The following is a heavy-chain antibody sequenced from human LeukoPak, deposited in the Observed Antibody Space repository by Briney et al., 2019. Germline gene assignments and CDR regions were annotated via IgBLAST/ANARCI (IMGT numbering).Heavy chain of an antibody. CDR3: ARDQEGFDY. CDR1: GYTFTNNY. J-gene: IGHJ4*02. CDR2: IYPRDGST. V-gene: IGHV1-46*01. Sequence: ASVKVSCKASGYTFTNNYLHWVRHAPGQGLEWMGMIYPRDGSTSYAQNFQGRVTVTRDTSTTTVHMELRGLRSEDTAVYYCARDQEGFDYWGQGTVVTVSS.